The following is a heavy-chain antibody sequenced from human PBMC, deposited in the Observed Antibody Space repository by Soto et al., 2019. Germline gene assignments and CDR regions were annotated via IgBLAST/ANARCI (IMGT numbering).Heavy chain of an antibody. CDR2: IDWEEEK. CDR1: GFSLSRKGMS. J-gene: IGHJ4*02. V-gene: IGHV2-70*01. CDR3: TRSTNWNYVYYFDY. D-gene: IGHD1-7*01. Sequence: GSGPTLVNPKQTLILTCAFSGFSLSRKGMSVSWIRQPPGKALEFLALIDWEEEKFYSPSLRTRLTVSKDTSKSQVVLTLTNVDPVDTATYYCTRSTNWNYVYYFDYWGQGTLVTVS.